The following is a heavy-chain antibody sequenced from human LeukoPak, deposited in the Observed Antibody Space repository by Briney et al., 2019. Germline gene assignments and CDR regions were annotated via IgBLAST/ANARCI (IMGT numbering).Heavy chain of an antibody. CDR3: ARGGYCSSTSCSLNWFDP. CDR1: GGTFSSYA. D-gene: IGHD2-2*01. V-gene: IGHV1-69*05. CDR2: IIPIFGTA. Sequence: ASVKVSCKASGGTFSSYAISWVRQAPGQGLEWMGGIIPIFGTANYAQKFQGRVTITTDESTSTANMELSSLRSEDTAVYYCARGGYCSSTSCSLNWFDPWGQGTLVTVSS. J-gene: IGHJ5*02.